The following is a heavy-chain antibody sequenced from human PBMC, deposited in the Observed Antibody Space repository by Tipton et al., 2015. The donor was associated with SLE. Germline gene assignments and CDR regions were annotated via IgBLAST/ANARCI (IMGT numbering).Heavy chain of an antibody. J-gene: IGHJ4*02. Sequence: TLSLTCVFNGGSFSHFWWTWVRQPPGKGLEWIGEINHGGSTIYNPSLESRVTLSIDSSKNQFSLRLTSVTAADTAVYYCARLRAGASYYFDYWGQGTLVTVS. V-gene: IGHV4-34*01. CDR1: GGSFSHFW. CDR3: ARLRAGASYYFDY. CDR2: INHGGST. D-gene: IGHD1-26*01.